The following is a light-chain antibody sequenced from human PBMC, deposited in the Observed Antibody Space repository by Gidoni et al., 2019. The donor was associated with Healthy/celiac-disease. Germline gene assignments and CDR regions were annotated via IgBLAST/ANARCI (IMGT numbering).Light chain of an antibody. CDR1: QSVSSN. CDR3: QQYNNWPLT. CDR2: CAS. Sequence: EIVMPQSPATLSVSPGERATLSCRASQSVSSNLAWYQQKPGQAPRLLIYCASTRATGIPARFSGSGSGTEFTLTISSLQSEDFAVYYCQQYNNWPLTFGGGTKVEIK. J-gene: IGKJ4*01. V-gene: IGKV3-15*01.